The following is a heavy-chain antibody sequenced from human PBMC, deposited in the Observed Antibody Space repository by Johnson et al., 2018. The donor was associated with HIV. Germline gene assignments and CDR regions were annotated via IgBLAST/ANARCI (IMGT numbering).Heavy chain of an antibody. CDR2: LFSGGNT. CDR3: ARACRDGYTCDAFDI. CDR1: GFTVSSNY. J-gene: IGHJ3*02. D-gene: IGHD5-24*01. Sequence: VQLMESGGGLIQPGGSLRLSCAASGFTVSSNYMSWVRQAPGKGLEWVSVLFSGGNTYYADSVKGRFTISRDNSKNTLYLQMNSLRAEDTAVYYCARACRDGYTCDAFDIWGQGTMVTVSS. V-gene: IGHV3-53*01.